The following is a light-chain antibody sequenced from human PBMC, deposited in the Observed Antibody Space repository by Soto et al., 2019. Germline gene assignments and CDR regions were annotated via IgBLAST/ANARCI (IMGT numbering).Light chain of an antibody. CDR3: SSFTSSITYV. CDR1: SSDVGGYNS. J-gene: IGLJ1*01. V-gene: IGLV2-14*01. CDR2: DVT. Sequence: QSVLTQPASVSGSPGQSITTSCTGTSSDVGGYNSVSWYRQDPGKAPKLMIYDVTNRPSGVSNRFSGSKSGNTASLTISGLQAEDEADYYCSSFTSSITYVFGTGTKVTVL.